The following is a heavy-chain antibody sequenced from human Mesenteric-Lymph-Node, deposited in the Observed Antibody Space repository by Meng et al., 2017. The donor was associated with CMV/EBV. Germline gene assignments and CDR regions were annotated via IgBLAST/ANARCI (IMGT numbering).Heavy chain of an antibody. CDR2: ISTYSGNT. D-gene: IGHD2-21*02. Sequence: ASVKVSCKASGYTFTRNTISWVRQAPGQGLEWMGWISTYSGNTKYAQKLQDRVTMTRDTSISTAYMELNRLRSDDTAVYYCARVRTPTAIKFLDCWGQGTLVTVSS. CDR1: GYTFTRNT. V-gene: IGHV1-18*01. J-gene: IGHJ4*02. CDR3: ARVRTPTAIKFLDC.